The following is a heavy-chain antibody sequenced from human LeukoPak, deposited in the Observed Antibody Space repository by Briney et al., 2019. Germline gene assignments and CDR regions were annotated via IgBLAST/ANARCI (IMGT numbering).Heavy chain of an antibody. CDR3: AREILGLYDSSGYYYGLYAFDI. CDR1: GYTFTGYY. J-gene: IGHJ3*02. Sequence: VASVKVSCKASGYTFTGYYMHWVRQAPGQGLEWMGRINPNSGGTNYAQKFQGRVTMTSDTSISTAYMELSRLRSDDTAVYYCAREILGLYDSSGYYYGLYAFDIWGQGTMVTVSS. CDR2: INPNSGGT. V-gene: IGHV1-2*06. D-gene: IGHD3-22*01.